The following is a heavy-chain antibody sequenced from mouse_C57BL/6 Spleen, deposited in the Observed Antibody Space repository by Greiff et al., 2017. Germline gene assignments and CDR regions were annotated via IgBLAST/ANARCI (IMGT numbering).Heavy chain of an antibody. CDR1: GFTFSSYA. V-gene: IGHV5-4*03. CDR3: ARGGGRDYAMDY. CDR2: ISDGGSYT. J-gene: IGHJ4*01. Sequence: EVKVVESGGGLVKPGGSLKLSCAASGFTFSSYAMSWVRQTPEKRLEWVATISDGGSYTYYPDNVKGRFTISRDNAKNHLYLQMSHLKSEDTAMYYCARGGGRDYAMDYWGQGTSVTVSS. D-gene: IGHD1-1*01.